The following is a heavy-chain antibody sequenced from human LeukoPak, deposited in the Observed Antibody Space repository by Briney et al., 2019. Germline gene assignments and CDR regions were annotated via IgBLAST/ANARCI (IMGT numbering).Heavy chain of an antibody. D-gene: IGHD2-2*02. Sequence: GGSLRLSCTASGFTFSRYWMTWVRQGPGKGLEGVANIRQDGSDKYYVDSGKGRFTISRDNAKNSLFLQMNSLRAEDTAVYYCVRDSYTNTWHFQEEDYWGQGTLVTVSS. CDR2: IRQDGSDK. CDR1: GFTFSRYW. CDR3: VRDSYTNTWHFQEEDY. J-gene: IGHJ4*02. V-gene: IGHV3-7*01.